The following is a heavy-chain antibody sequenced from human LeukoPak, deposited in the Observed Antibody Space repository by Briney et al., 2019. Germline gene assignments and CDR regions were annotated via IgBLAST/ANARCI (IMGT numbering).Heavy chain of an antibody. J-gene: IGHJ6*02. CDR1: GYTLTELS. Sequence: ASVKVSCKVSGYTLTELSMHWVRQAPGQGLEWMGGFDPEDGETIYAQKFQGRVTMTEDTSTDTAYMELSSLRSEDTAVYYCATGGGHYGSGSYYGMDVWGQGTTVTVSS. D-gene: IGHD3-10*01. CDR3: ATGGGHYGSGSYYGMDV. V-gene: IGHV1-24*01. CDR2: FDPEDGET.